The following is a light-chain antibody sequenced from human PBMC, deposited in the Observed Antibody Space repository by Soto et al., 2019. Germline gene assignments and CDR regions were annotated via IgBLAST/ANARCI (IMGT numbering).Light chain of an antibody. J-gene: IGKJ3*01. Sequence: DIQMTQSPSSVSASVGGRVTITCRASQGMSSWLAWYQQKPGKAPKLLIYAASSLQTGVPSRFSGSGSGTDFTLTISRLQPEDFATYYCQQANSFPFTFGPGTKVDIE. CDR3: QQANSFPFT. V-gene: IGKV1-12*01. CDR2: AAS. CDR1: QGMSSW.